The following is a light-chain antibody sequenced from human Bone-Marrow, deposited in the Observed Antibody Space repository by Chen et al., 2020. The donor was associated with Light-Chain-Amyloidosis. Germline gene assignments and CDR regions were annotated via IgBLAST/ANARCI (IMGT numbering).Light chain of an antibody. CDR1: KLDVVGDNH. CDR3: SSDTITNTLV. J-gene: IGLJ1*01. Sequence: QSALTQPASVSGSPGHSFTISCTVTKLDVVGDNHVSWYQQHPDKAPKLMIYEVTNRPSCVPDRFSGYKSYHTASLTISGLQTEDEADYFCSSDTITNTLVFGRGTKVTVL. CDR2: EVT. V-gene: IGLV2-14*01.